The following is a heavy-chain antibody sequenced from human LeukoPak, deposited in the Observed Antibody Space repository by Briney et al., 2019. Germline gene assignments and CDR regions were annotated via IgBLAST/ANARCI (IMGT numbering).Heavy chain of an antibody. CDR3: ARDYYGHIYGMDV. J-gene: IGHJ6*02. CDR1: GGSISSGGYY. CDR2: IYYSGST. V-gene: IGHV4-31*03. Sequence: SETLSLTCTVSGGSISSGGYYWSWIRQHPGKGLEWIGYIYYSGSTYYNPSLKSRVTISVDTSKNQFSLKLSSVTAADTAVYYCARDYYGHIYGMDVWGQGTTVTVSS. D-gene: IGHD3-10*01.